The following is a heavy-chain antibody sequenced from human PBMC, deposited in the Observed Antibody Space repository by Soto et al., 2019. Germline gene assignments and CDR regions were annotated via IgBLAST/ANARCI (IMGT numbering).Heavy chain of an antibody. CDR3: ARTYVPGIAVFDL. CDR1: GFTFRNYF. CDR2: MSGDGKTI. V-gene: IGHV3-74*01. Sequence: GQSRRLSCAGSGFTFRNYFMHLFRQVPGEGLVWVSRMSGDGKTISYADSVKGRFTISRDNAKNTLYLQMNSLRVEDTAVYYCARTYVPGIAVFDLWGRGTLVTVS. D-gene: IGHD1-1*01. J-gene: IGHJ5*02.